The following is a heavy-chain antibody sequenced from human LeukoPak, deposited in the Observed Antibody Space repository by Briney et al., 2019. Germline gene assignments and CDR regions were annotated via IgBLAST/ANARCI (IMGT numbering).Heavy chain of an antibody. Sequence: RGSLRLSCTVSGFTFSSYAMHWVRQAPGKGLEWVAVTSYDDHNKYYADSVKGRFTVSRDNYKDPLYLQMNNLRPDDTAVYFCARDFQTIYYDGSTFYSPFDDWGQGTLVIVSS. CDR1: GFTFSSYA. CDR3: ARDFQTIYYDGSTFYSPFDD. J-gene: IGHJ4*02. V-gene: IGHV3-30*14. CDR2: TSYDDHNK. D-gene: IGHD3-22*01.